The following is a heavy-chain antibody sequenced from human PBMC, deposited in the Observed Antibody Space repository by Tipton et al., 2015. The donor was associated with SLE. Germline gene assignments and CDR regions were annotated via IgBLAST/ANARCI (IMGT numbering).Heavy chain of an antibody. V-gene: IGHV3-11*01. CDR1: GFTFSDYY. CDR3: ARARMVAGTIYDY. J-gene: IGHJ4*02. Sequence: SLRLSCAASGFTFSDYYMSWIRQAPGKGLEWVSYISTSGSTIYYADSVKGRFTISRDNAKNSLYLQMNSLRAEDTAVYYCARARMVAGTIYDYWGQGTLVTVSS. D-gene: IGHD6-19*01. CDR2: ISTSGSTI.